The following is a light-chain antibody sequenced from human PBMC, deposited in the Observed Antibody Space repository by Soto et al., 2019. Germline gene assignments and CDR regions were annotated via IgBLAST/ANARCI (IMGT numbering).Light chain of an antibody. CDR1: SSNIGRNY. V-gene: IGLV1-47*01. Sequence: QPVLSQPPSASGTPGQRVSISCSGSSSNIGRNYVYWYQQLPGTAPKLLIYRNNQRPSGVPDGISGSKSGTSASLDISGLRSEDEADYYCAAWDDTLRAVVFGGGTKLTVL. CDR2: RNN. CDR3: AAWDDTLRAVV. J-gene: IGLJ2*01.